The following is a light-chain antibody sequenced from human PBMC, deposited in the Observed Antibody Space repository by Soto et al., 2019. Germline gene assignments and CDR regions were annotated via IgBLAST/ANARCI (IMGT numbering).Light chain of an antibody. CDR3: QEYNSYPGT. CDR2: DAS. CDR1: QAISSW. Sequence: DIQVTQSPSTLSGSVGYRVTITCRSSQAISSWMAWYQQKPGKAPKLLIYDASTLKSGVPSRFSGSGSGTNFTLTINSLQPDDFATYYCQEYNSYPGTFGQGTKVDIK. J-gene: IGKJ1*01. V-gene: IGKV1-5*01.